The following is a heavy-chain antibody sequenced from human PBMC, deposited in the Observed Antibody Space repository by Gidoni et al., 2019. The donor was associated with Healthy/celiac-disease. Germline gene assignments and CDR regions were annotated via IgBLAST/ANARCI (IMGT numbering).Heavy chain of an antibody. CDR2: ISGSGGST. D-gene: IGHD3-16*02. V-gene: IGHV3-23*01. CDR3: AGDDYVWGSYRYEERGGY. Sequence: EVQLLESGGGLVQPGGSLRLSCAASGFTFSSYHMSWVRQAPGKGLEWVSAISGSGGSTYYADSVKGRFTISRDNAKNTLYLQMNSLRAEDTAVYYCAGDDYVWGSYRYEERGGYWGQGTLVTVSS. J-gene: IGHJ4*02. CDR1: GFTFSSYH.